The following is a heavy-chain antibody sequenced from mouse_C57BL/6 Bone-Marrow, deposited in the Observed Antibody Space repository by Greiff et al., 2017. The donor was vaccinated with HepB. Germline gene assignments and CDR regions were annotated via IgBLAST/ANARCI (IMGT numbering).Heavy chain of an antibody. CDR1: GFTFSSYA. CDR3: ARRAPPLLRASFYYFDY. Sequence: EVQGVESGGGLVKPGGSLKLSCAASGFTFSSYAMSWVRQTPEKRLEWVATISDGGSYTYYPDNVKGRFTISRDNAKNNLYLQMSHLKSEDTAMYYCARRAPPLLRASFYYFDYWGQGTTLTVSS. CDR2: ISDGGSYT. V-gene: IGHV5-4*01. J-gene: IGHJ2*01. D-gene: IGHD1-2*01.